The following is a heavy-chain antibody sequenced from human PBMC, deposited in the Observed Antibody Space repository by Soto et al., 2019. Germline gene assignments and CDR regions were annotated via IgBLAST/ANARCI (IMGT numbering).Heavy chain of an antibody. D-gene: IGHD3-22*01. Sequence: ASVEVSCKASGYTFGGCYRRWVRQATGQGLEWMGWINPNSGGTKFAQNFQGWVTMTRDTSISTAYMELSRLRSDDTAVYYCARELLVFTPKAFDIWGQGTLVTVSS. V-gene: IGHV1-2*04. CDR3: ARELLVFTPKAFDI. J-gene: IGHJ3*02. CDR1: GYTFGGCY. CDR2: INPNSGGT.